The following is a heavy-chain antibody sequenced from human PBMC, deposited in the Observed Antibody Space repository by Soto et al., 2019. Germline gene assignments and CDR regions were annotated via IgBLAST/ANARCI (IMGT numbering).Heavy chain of an antibody. Sequence: QVQLQESGPGLVKPSGTLSLTCAVSGGSISSSNWWSWVRQPPGKGLEWIGENYHSGSTNYNPSLKSRVTISVDKSKNQFSLKLSSVTAADTAVYYCARHGWFGELLYHRCFDYWGQGTLVTVSS. CDR2: NYHSGST. J-gene: IGHJ4*02. CDR3: ARHGWFGELLYHRCFDY. CDR1: GGSISSSNW. D-gene: IGHD3-10*01. V-gene: IGHV4-4*02.